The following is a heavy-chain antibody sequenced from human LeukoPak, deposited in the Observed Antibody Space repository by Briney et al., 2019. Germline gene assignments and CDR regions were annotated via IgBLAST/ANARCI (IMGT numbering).Heavy chain of an antibody. V-gene: IGHV1-46*01. Sequence: ASVKVSCKASGYTFTSYYIHWVRRAPGQGLEWMGIINPSGGSTNYAQKFQDVATMTRDTSTSTVYMEVSSLRSEDTAVYYCARVKAGDRGNAFDIWGQGTMVTVSS. CDR3: ARVKAGDRGNAFDI. CDR1: GYTFTSYY. J-gene: IGHJ3*02. CDR2: INPSGGST. D-gene: IGHD7-27*01.